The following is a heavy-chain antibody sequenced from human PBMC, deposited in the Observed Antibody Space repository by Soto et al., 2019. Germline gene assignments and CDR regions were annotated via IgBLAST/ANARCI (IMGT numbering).Heavy chain of an antibody. Sequence: KPSETLSLTCTVSGGSISSGDYYWRWIRQPPGKCLEWIGYIYYSGSTYYNPSLKSRVTISVDPSKQQFSLKLSSVTAADTAVYYCAREGLELDPHHYGMDVWGQGTTVTVSS. D-gene: IGHD1-1*01. CDR3: AREGLELDPHHYGMDV. V-gene: IGHV4-30-4*01. CDR2: IYYSGST. J-gene: IGHJ6*02. CDR1: GGSISSGDYY.